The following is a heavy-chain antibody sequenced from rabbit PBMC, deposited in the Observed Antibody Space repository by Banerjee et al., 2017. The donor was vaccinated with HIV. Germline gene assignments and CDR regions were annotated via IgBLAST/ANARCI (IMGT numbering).Heavy chain of an antibody. CDR3: ARARYYTYGYGDYVFNL. V-gene: IGHV1S40*01. CDR1: GFSFSSSYW. J-gene: IGHJ4*01. CDR2: IYGGSGRDT. D-gene: IGHD6-1*01. Sequence: QSLEESGGDLVKPGASLTLTCTASGFSFSSSYWICWVRQAPGKGLEWIACIYGGSGRDTYYASWVNGRFTISRSTSLNTVDLKMTSLTAADTATYFCARARYYTYGYGDYVFNLWGQGTLVTVS.